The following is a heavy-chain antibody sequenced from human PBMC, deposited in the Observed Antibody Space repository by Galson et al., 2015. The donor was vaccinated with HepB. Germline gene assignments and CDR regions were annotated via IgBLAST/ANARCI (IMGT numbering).Heavy chain of an antibody. CDR3: AKDRPIPNMISYGMDV. Sequence: SLRLSCAASGFTFSSYAMSWVRQAPGKGLEWVSAISGSGGSTYYADSVKGRFTISRDNSKNTLYLQMNSLRAEDTAVYYCAKDRPIPNMISYGMDVWGQGTTVTVSS. D-gene: IGHD3-16*01. CDR1: GFTFSSYA. J-gene: IGHJ6*02. V-gene: IGHV3-23*01. CDR2: ISGSGGST.